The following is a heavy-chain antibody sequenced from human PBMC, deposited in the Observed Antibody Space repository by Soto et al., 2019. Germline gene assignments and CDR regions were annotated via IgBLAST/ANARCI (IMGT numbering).Heavy chain of an antibody. D-gene: IGHD5-18*01. J-gene: IGHJ6*02. Sequence: GASVKVSCKASGGTFSSYAISWVRQAPGQGLEWMGGIIPIFGTANYAQKFQGRVTIIADESTDTAHMELSSLRSEDTAVYYCATDLTGMGSIRHGLDVWAKGPRSPSP. CDR1: GGTFSSYA. CDR2: IIPIFGTA. V-gene: IGHV1-69*13. CDR3: ATDLTGMGSIRHGLDV.